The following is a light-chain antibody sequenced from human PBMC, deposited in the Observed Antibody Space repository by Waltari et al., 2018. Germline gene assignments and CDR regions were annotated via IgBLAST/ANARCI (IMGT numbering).Light chain of an antibody. CDR2: DPS. J-gene: IGKJ2*01. Sequence: EIVLTQSPATLSLSQGESATLTCRASQSVSSYLAWYQHRPGQAPRLLIYDPSNRAAGIPARFSGSGSGTDFTLTISTLEPEDFAVYYCQQRSNWPLHTFGQGTKLEIK. CDR3: QQRSNWPLHT. CDR1: QSVSSY. V-gene: IGKV3-11*01.